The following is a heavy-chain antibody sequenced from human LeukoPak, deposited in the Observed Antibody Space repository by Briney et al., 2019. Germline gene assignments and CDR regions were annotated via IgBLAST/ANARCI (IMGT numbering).Heavy chain of an antibody. V-gene: IGHV4-59*08. CDR2: IYYSGST. J-gene: IGHJ4*02. CDR3: AREDRYCSGGSCYS. D-gene: IGHD2-15*01. CDR1: GGSISSYY. Sequence: ASGTLSLTCTVSGGSISSYYWSWIRQPPGKGLEWIGYIYYSGSTNYNPSLKSRVTISVDTSKNQFSLKLSSVTAADTAVYYCAREDRYCSGGSCYSWGQGTLVTVSS.